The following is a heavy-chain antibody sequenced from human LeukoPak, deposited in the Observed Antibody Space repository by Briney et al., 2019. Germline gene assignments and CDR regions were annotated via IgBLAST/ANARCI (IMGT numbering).Heavy chain of an antibody. CDR3: ARVLYGMDV. Sequence: KGLEWVSYISSSGSTIYYADSVKGRFTISRDNAKNSLYLQMNSLRAEDTAVYYCARVLYGMDVWGQGTTITVSS. V-gene: IGHV3-11*01. CDR2: ISSSGSTI. D-gene: IGHD2-15*01. J-gene: IGHJ6*02.